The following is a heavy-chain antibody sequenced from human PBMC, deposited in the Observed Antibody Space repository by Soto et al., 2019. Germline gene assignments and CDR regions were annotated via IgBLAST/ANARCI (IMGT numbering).Heavy chain of an antibody. CDR3: SRGVETYYYGSGSPKWFDP. D-gene: IGHD3-10*01. CDR1: GGSISSGGYY. CDR2: IYYSGST. Sequence: QVQLQESGPGLVKPSQTLSLTCTVSGGSISSGGYYWSWIRQHPGKGLEWIGYIYYSGSTYYNPSLKSRVTISVHTSKNQFSLKLSSVTAADTAVYYCSRGVETYYYGSGSPKWFDPWGQGTLVTVSS. J-gene: IGHJ5*02. V-gene: IGHV4-31*03.